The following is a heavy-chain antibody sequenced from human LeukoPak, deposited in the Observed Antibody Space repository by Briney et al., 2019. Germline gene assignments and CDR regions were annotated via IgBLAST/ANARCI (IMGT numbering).Heavy chain of an antibody. CDR2: ISSSGSTI. CDR3: ARDVGDDYGGQINWFDP. Sequence: GGSLRLSCAASGCTFSRYWMSWVRQAAGKGLEWVSYISSSGSTIYSEESVNGRFTISRDHAKNSLYLQMNSLRAEDTAVYYCARDVGDDYGGQINWFDPWGQGTLVTVSS. CDR1: GCTFSRYW. V-gene: IGHV3-48*04. D-gene: IGHD4-23*01. J-gene: IGHJ5*02.